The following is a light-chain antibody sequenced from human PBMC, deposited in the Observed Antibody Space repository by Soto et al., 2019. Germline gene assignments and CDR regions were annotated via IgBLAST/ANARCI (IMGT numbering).Light chain of an antibody. CDR3: LLYFGGAYV. Sequence: QNVVTQEPSLTVSPGGTVTLTCASSTGAVTSGYYPNWFQQKPGQAPRALIYNTRNKHSWTPARFSGSLLGGKAALTLSGAQPEDEAEYYCLLYFGGAYVFGTGTKLTVL. CDR1: TGAVTSGYY. V-gene: IGLV7-43*01. CDR2: NTR. J-gene: IGLJ1*01.